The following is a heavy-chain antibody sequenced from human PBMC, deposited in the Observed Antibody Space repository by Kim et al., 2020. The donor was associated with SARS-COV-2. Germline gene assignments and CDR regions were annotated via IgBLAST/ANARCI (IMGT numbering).Heavy chain of an antibody. D-gene: IGHD3-22*01. J-gene: IGHJ4*02. V-gene: IGHV1-69*04. CDR3: ARDYYYDSSGNNGGDY. CDR1: GGTFSSYT. CDR2: IIPILGIA. Sequence: SVKVSCKASGGTFSSYTISWVRQAPGQGLEWMGRIIPILGIANYAQKFQGRVTITADKSTSTAYMELSSLRSEDTAVYYCARDYYYDSSGNNGGDYWGQGTLVTVSS.